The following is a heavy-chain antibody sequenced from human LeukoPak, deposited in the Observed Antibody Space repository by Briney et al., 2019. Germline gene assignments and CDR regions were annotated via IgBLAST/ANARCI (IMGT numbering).Heavy chain of an antibody. V-gene: IGHV4-34*01. Sequence: PSETLSLTCAVYGGSFSGYYWSWIRQPPGKGLEWIGEINHSGSTNYNPSLKSRVTISVDTSKNQFSLKLSSVTAADTAVYYCARLHYYYYMDVWGKGATVTVSS. CDR1: GGSFSGYY. CDR3: ARLHYYYYMDV. CDR2: INHSGST. J-gene: IGHJ6*03.